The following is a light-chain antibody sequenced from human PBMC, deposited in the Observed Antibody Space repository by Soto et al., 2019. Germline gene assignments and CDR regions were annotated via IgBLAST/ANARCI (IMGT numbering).Light chain of an antibody. J-gene: IGKJ1*01. V-gene: IGKV3-20*01. CDR1: QSVSSSY. CDR2: GAS. CDR3: QQFGSSSWT. Sequence: ESVLTQSPGTLSLSPGEKATLSCRASQSVSSSYLAWYQQKPGQAPRLLIYGASSRATGIPDRFSGSGSGTDFTLPVSSLEPEDFAVYYCQQFGSSSWTFGQGTKVEIK.